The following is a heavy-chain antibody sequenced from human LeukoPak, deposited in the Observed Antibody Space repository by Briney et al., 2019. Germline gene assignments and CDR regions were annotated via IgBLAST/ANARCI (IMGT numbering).Heavy chain of an antibody. J-gene: IGHJ4*02. CDR3: ARAMGEYGGGSGNIDY. V-gene: IGHV4-34*01. D-gene: IGHD3-10*01. CDR2: INHSGST. CDR1: GGSFSGYY. Sequence: SETLSLTCAVYGGSFSGYYWSWIRQPPGKGLEWIGEINHSGSTNYNPSLKSRATISVDTSKNQFSLKLSSVTAADTAVYYCARAMGEYGGGSGNIDYWGQGTLVTVSS.